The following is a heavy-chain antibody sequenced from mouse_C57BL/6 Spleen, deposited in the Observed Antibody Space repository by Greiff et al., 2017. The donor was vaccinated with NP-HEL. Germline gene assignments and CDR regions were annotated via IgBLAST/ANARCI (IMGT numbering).Heavy chain of an antibody. D-gene: IGHD1-1*01. CDR1: GYTFTDYE. J-gene: IGHJ3*01. CDR3: TRKITTVVATRAWFAY. Sequence: QVQLQQSGAELVRPGASVTLSCKASGYTFTDYEMHWVKQTPVHGLEWIGAIDPETGGTAYNQKFKGKAILTADKSSSTAYMELRSLTSEDSAVYYCTRKITTVVATRAWFAYWGQGTLVTVSA. V-gene: IGHV1-15*01. CDR2: IDPETGGT.